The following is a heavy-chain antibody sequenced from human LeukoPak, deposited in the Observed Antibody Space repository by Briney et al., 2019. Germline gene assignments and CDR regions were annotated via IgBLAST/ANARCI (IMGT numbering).Heavy chain of an antibody. J-gene: IGHJ4*02. D-gene: IGHD3-10*01. Sequence: RGSLRLSCAASGFTFSSYGMHWVRQAPGKGLEWVAFIRYDGSNKYYADSGKGRFTISRDNSKNTLYLQMNSLRAEDTAVYYCAKYYGSGSYCFDYWGQGTLVTVSS. CDR3: AKYYGSGSYCFDY. V-gene: IGHV3-30*02. CDR1: GFTFSSYG. CDR2: IRYDGSNK.